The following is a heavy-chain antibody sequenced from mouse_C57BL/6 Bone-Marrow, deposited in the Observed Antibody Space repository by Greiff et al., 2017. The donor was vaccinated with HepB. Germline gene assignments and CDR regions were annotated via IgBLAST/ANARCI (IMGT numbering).Heavy chain of an antibody. V-gene: IGHV1-55*01. Sequence: QVQLQQPGAELVKPGASVKMSCKASGYTFTSYWITWVKQRPGQGLEWIGDIYPGSGSTNYNEKFKSKATLTVDTSSSTAYMQLSSLTSEDSALYYCARWEIYSYGSGYGYFDVWGTGTTVTVSS. D-gene: IGHD1-1*01. CDR2: IYPGSGST. CDR1: GYTFTSYW. CDR3: ARWEIYSYGSGYGYFDV. J-gene: IGHJ1*03.